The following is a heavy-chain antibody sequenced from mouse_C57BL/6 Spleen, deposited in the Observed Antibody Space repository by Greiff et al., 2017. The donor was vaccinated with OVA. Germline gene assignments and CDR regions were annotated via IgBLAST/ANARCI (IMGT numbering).Heavy chain of an antibody. J-gene: IGHJ3*01. Sequence: VQLQESGAELVKPGASVKISCKASGYAFSSYWMNWVKQRPGKGLEWIGQIYPGDGDTNYNGKFKGKATLTADTSSSTAYMQLSSLTSEDSAVCSCARGSSGYREAWFADWGQGTLVTVSA. CDR3: ARGSSGYREAWFAD. V-gene: IGHV1-80*01. CDR1: GYAFSSYW. D-gene: IGHD3-2*02. CDR2: IYPGDGDT.